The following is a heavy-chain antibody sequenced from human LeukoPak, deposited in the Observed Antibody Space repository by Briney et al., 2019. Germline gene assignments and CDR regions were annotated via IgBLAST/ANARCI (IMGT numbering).Heavy chain of an antibody. V-gene: IGHV4-39*07. CDR2: MYYSGST. CDR1: GGSLSSSGYY. CDR3: ARDFRGGYDFWSGYYTPYYFDY. Sequence: SETLSLTCTVSGGSLSSSGYYWGWIRQPPGKGLEWIGCMYYSGSTYYNPSLKSRVTISVDTSKNHFSLKLSSVTAADTAVYYCARDFRGGYDFWSGYYTPYYFDYWGQGTLVTVSP. D-gene: IGHD3-3*01. J-gene: IGHJ4*02.